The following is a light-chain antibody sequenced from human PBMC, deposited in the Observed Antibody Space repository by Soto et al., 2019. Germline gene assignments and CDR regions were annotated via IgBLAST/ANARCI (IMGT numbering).Light chain of an antibody. Sequence: QSALTQPASVSGSPGQSITISCTGTSSDIGGYSYVSWYQQHPGKVPKLMIYEVSNRPSGVSDRFSGSKSGNTASLTISGLQAEDEADYYCSSSTSSTSLVFGGGTKLTVL. V-gene: IGLV2-14*01. J-gene: IGLJ2*01. CDR3: SSSTSSTSLV. CDR2: EVS. CDR1: SSDIGGYSY.